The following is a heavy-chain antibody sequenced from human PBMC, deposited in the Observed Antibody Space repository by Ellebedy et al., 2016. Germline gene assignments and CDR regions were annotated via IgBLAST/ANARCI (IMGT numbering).Heavy chain of an antibody. CDR3: ARGLTGYLNWFDP. D-gene: IGHD3-9*01. V-gene: IGHV4-59*01. J-gene: IGHJ5*02. CDR1: GGSINNYY. CDR2: VSNTGST. Sequence: SETLSLTCTVSGGSINNYYWSWIRQAPGKGLEWHGYVSNTGSTNYNPSLKSRVTISVDTSKNQFSLKLNSISAADTGVYYCARGLTGYLNWFDPWGQGTLVTVSS.